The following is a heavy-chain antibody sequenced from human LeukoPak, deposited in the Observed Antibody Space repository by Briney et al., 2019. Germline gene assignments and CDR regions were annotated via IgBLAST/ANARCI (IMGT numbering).Heavy chain of an antibody. Sequence: PSETLSLTCTVSGCTISSYYWSWIRQPPGKGLEWIGSIYYTGSTNYNPSLKSRVTISIDTSKNQFSLKLSSVTAADTAVYYCAREVYDVLTTYSNYYFDYWGQGTLVTVSS. CDR3: AREVYDVLTTYSNYYFDY. V-gene: IGHV4-59*01. J-gene: IGHJ4*02. CDR2: IYYTGST. CDR1: GCTISSYY. D-gene: IGHD3-9*01.